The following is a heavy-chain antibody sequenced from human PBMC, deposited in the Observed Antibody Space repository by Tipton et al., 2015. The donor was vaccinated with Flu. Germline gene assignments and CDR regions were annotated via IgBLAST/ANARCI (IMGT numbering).Heavy chain of an antibody. CDR3: ARHTGDSVRGVIDY. Sequence: LRLSCTVSGDSISSVEFYWSWLRQHPGKGLEWIGHIYSSGNTFYNSSLKSRLTISVDTSKNQFSLRLSSVTAADTAVYYCARHTGDSVRGVIDYWGQGTLVTVSS. D-gene: IGHD3-10*02. J-gene: IGHJ4*02. V-gene: IGHV4-30-4*08. CDR2: IYSSGNT. CDR1: GDSISSVEFY.